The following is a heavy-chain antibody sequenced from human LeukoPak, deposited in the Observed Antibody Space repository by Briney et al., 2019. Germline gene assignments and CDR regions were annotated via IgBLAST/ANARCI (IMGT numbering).Heavy chain of an antibody. Sequence: GESLKISCKGSGYSFTSYWIGWVRQMPGKGLEWMGIIYPGDSDTRYSPSFQGQVTISADKSISTAYLQWSSLKASDTAMYYCARIIAAAGPYNWFDPWGQGTLVTASS. V-gene: IGHV5-51*01. J-gene: IGHJ5*02. CDR3: ARIIAAAGPYNWFDP. CDR2: IYPGDSDT. D-gene: IGHD6-13*01. CDR1: GYSFTSYW.